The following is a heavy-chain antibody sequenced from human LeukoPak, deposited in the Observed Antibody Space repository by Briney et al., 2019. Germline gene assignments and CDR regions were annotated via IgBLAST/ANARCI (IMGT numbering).Heavy chain of an antibody. CDR3: AREGGTYRFLDN. V-gene: IGHV4-4*07. Sequence: SETLSLTCTVSGDSISGYYWSWLRQPAGKGLEWIGRISTSGTTNYNSSLKSRVTMSVDTSKNQVSLNLTSVTAADTAVYFCAREGGTYRFLDNWGQGTLVTVSS. J-gene: IGHJ4*02. CDR2: ISTSGTT. CDR1: GDSISGYY. D-gene: IGHD1-1*01.